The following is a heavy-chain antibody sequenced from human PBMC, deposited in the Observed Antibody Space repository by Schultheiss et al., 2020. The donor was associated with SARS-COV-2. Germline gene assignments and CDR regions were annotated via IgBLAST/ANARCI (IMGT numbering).Heavy chain of an antibody. J-gene: IGHJ5*02. CDR3: ARGDETSGLYIPNWFDP. CDR2: ISGSGGST. D-gene: IGHD3-22*01. Sequence: GGSLRLSCAASGFTFSSYAMSWVRQAPGKGLEWVSAISGSGGSTYYADSVKGRFTISRDNSKNTLYLQMNSLRAEDTAVYYCARGDETSGLYIPNWFDPWGQGTLVTVSS. CDR1: GFTFSSYA. V-gene: IGHV3-23*01.